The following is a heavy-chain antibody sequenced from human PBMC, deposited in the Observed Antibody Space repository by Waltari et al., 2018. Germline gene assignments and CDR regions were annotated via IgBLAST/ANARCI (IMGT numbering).Heavy chain of an antibody. CDR3: ARDLPAYCGGDCYLDY. Sequence: QVQLVQSGAEVKKPGASVKVSCKASGYTFTGYYMHWVRQAPGQGLEWMGWINPIFGTANYAQKFQGRVTITADESTSTAYMELSSLRSEDTAVYYCARDLPAYCGGDCYLDYWGQGTLVTVSS. V-gene: IGHV1-69*01. CDR1: GYTFTGYY. J-gene: IGHJ4*02. CDR2: INPIFGTA. D-gene: IGHD2-21*01.